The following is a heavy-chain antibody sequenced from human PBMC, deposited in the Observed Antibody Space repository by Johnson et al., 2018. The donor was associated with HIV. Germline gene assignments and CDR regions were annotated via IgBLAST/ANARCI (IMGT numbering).Heavy chain of an antibody. J-gene: IGHJ3*02. D-gene: IGHD1-26*01. CDR2: ISYDGSNK. Sequence: QVQLVESGGGLVQPGGSLRLSCAGSRFTFSSYAMSWVRQAPGKGLEWVAVISYDGSNKYYADSVKGRFTISRDNSKNTLYLQMNSLRAEDTAVYYCAKGFGASSGAFDIWGQGTMVTVSS. V-gene: IGHV3-30*04. CDR3: AKGFGASSGAFDI. CDR1: RFTFSSYA.